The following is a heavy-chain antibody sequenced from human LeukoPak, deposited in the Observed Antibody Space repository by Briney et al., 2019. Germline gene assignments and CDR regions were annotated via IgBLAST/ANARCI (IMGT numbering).Heavy chain of an antibody. J-gene: IGHJ4*02. CDR2: INPNSGGT. CDR1: GYTFTGYY. D-gene: IGHD1-7*01. Sequence: PRASVEVSCKASGYTFTGYYMHWVRQAPGQGLEWMGWINPNSGGTNYAQKFQGRVTMTRDTSISTAYMELSRLRSDDTAVYYCARASSRTGTRGDYWGQGTLVTVSS. CDR3: ARASSRTGTRGDY. V-gene: IGHV1-2*02.